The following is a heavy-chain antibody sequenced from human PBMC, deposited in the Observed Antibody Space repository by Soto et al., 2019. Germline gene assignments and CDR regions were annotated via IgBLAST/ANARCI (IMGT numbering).Heavy chain of an antibody. V-gene: IGHV1-46*01. D-gene: IGHD2-21*01. Sequence: QVQLVQSGAEVKKPGASVKVSYKASGYTFIHYYIHWVRQAPGQGLEWMAIINPNGGSTNYAQKFRGRVTVTSDTSTTTVSMELNSLGSDDTAVYFCARSLLQGDFWGQGTLVTVSS. J-gene: IGHJ4*02. CDR3: ARSLLQGDF. CDR2: INPNGGST. CDR1: GYTFIHYY.